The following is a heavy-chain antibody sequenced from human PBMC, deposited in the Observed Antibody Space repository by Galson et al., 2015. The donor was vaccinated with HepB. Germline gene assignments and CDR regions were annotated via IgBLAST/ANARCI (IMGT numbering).Heavy chain of an antibody. CDR1: GFTFSSYT. CDR3: ARDQGDDYLNYYFYVGMDV. D-gene: IGHD4-11*01. V-gene: IGHV3-66*03. J-gene: IGHJ6*02. Sequence: SLRLSCAASGFTFSSYTMNWVRQTPGKGLEWVSVICRNSSTYYADSVKGRFTISRDNSRNTLYLQMNRLKTEDTAVYYCARDQGDDYLNYYFYVGMDVWGQGTTVTVSS. CDR2: ICRNSST.